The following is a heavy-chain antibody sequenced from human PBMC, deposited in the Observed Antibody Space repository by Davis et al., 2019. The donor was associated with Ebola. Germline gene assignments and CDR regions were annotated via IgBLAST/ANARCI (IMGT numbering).Heavy chain of an antibody. D-gene: IGHD3-3*01. CDR3: AKTRTIGRFGVVMNWFDP. CDR2: IYPGDSDT. J-gene: IGHJ5*02. CDR1: GYSSTSYW. V-gene: IGHV5-51*01. Sequence: PGGSLRLSCKGFGYSSTSYWIGWVRQMHGKGLEWMGIIYPGDSDTRYSPSFQGQVTISADKSISTAYLQWSSLKASDTAMYYCAKTRTIGRFGVVMNWFDPWGQGTLVTVSS.